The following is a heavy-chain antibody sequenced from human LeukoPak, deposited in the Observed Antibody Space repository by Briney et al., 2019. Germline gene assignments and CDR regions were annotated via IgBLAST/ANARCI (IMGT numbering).Heavy chain of an antibody. V-gene: IGHV3-21*01. J-gene: IGHJ3*02. CDR3: SRGAGFPIFGVVSIPNSFDI. CDR1: GFTFSSYS. Sequence: GGSLRLSCAASGFTFSSYSMNWVRQAPGKGLEWVSSISSSSSYIYYADSVKGRFTISRDNAKNSLYLQMNSLRAEDTAVYYCSRGAGFPIFGVVSIPNSFDIWGQGTMVTVSS. CDR2: ISSSSSYI. D-gene: IGHD3-3*01.